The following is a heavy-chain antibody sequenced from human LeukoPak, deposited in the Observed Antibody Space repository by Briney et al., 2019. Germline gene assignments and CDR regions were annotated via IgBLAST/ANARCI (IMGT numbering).Heavy chain of an antibody. CDR1: GGTFSSYG. CDR3: AKDRYSSGRFDY. V-gene: IGHV3-30*02. D-gene: IGHD6-19*01. Sequence: SCKASGGTFSSYGMHWVRQAPGKGLEWVAFIRYDGSNKYYADSVKGRFTISRDNSKNTLYLQMNSLRAEDTAVYYCAKDRYSSGRFDYWGQGTLVTVSS. CDR2: IRYDGSNK. J-gene: IGHJ4*02.